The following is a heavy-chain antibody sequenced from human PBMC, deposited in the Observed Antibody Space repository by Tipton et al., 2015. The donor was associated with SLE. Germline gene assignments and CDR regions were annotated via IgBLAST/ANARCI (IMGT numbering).Heavy chain of an antibody. Sequence: QLVQSGAEVKKPGESLKISCEISGYNFDTYWVGWVRQMPGKGLEWMGIINPGDSDTRYSPAFQGQVTFSADKSIRTAYLQWSSLQASDTAMYYCARFVKGVQGAGFDSWGQGTLVTVS. D-gene: IGHD1-1*01. J-gene: IGHJ4*02. CDR2: INPGDSDT. CDR3: ARFVKGVQGAGFDS. V-gene: IGHV5-51*03. CDR1: GYNFDTYW.